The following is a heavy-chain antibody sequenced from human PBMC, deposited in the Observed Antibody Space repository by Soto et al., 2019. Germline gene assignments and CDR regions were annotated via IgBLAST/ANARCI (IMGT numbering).Heavy chain of an antibody. J-gene: IGHJ4*02. CDR1: GFTFDDYT. CDR2: ISWDGGST. CDR3: AKSKETDYYDSSGPRDY. V-gene: IGHV3-43*01. Sequence: EVQLVESGGVVVQLGGSLRLSCAASGFTFDDYTMHWVRQAPGKGLEWVSLISWDGGSTYYADSVKGRFTISRDNSKNSLYLQMNSLRTEDTALYYCAKSKETDYYDSSGPRDYWGQGTLVTVSS. D-gene: IGHD3-22*01.